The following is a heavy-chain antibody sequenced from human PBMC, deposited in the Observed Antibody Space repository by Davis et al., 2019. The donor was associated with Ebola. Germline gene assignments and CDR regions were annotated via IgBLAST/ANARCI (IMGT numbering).Heavy chain of an antibody. J-gene: IGHJ2*01. Sequence: MPSETLSLTCAVSGGSISSSNWWSWVRQPSGKGLEWIGEIYHSGSTNYNPSLKSRVTISVDKSKNQFSLKLSSVTAADTAVYYCARVGFCSGGSCYFWYFDLWGRGTLVTVSS. D-gene: IGHD2-15*01. V-gene: IGHV4-4*02. CDR1: GGSISSSNW. CDR2: IYHSGST. CDR3: ARVGFCSGGSCYFWYFDL.